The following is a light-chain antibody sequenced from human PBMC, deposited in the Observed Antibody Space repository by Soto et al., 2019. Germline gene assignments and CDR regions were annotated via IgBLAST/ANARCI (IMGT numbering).Light chain of an antibody. CDR2: GNI. V-gene: IGLV1-40*01. CDR3: QSYDSTLSDRYV. J-gene: IGLJ1*01. Sequence: QSVLTQPPSVSGAPGQRVTISFTGSSSNIGAGYDVHWYQQRPGTGPKLLIFGNINRPSGVPDRFSGSKSGTSASLAITGLQAEDEGDYYCQSYDSTLSDRYVFGTGTKVTVL. CDR1: SSNIGAGYD.